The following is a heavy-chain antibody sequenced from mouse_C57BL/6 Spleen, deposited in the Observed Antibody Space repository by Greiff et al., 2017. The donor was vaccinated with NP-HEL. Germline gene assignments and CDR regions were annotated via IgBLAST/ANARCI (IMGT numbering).Heavy chain of an antibody. D-gene: IGHD1-1*01. CDR2: IDPADSYT. J-gene: IGHJ1*03. Sequence: QVQLQQPGAELVMPGASVKLSCKASGYTFTSYWMHWVKQRPGQGLEWIGEIDPADSYTNYHQKFKGKSTFTVDKSSSKAYMQHRSLTSEDSAVCYCARTTVVSDWYFDVWGTGTTVTVSS. V-gene: IGHV1-69*01. CDR1: GYTFTSYW. CDR3: ARTTVVSDWYFDV.